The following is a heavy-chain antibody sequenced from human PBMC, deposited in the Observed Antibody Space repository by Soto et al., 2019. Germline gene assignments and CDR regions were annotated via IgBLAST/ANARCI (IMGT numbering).Heavy chain of an antibody. CDR1: GGSFSGYY. CDR2: INHSGST. CDR3: ARGRQQLVR. D-gene: IGHD6-13*01. Sequence: PSETLSLTCAVYGGSFSGYYWSWIRQPPGKGLEWIGEINHSGSTNYNPSLKSRVTISVDTSKNQFSPKLSSVTAADTAVYYCARGRQQLVRWGQGTLVTVSS. J-gene: IGHJ4*02. V-gene: IGHV4-34*01.